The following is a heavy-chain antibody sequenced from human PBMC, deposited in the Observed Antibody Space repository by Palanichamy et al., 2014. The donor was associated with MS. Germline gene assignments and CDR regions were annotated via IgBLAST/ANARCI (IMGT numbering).Heavy chain of an antibody. D-gene: IGHD3-10*01. J-gene: IGHJ3*02. Sequence: FTISRDNAKNSLYLQMNSLRAEDTAVYYCARVVRGVIPSAVDAFDIWGQGTMVTVSS. V-gene: IGHV3-7*04. CDR3: ARVVRGVIPSAVDAFDI.